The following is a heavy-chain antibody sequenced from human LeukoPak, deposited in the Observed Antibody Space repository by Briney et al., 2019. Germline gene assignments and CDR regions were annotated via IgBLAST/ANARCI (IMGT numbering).Heavy chain of an antibody. Sequence: GGSLRLSCAASGFTFSSYAMSWVRQAPGKGLEWVSVISGSDGSTYYADSVKGRFTISKDNSKNTLYLQMNSLRAEDTAVFYCAKPRGEEWLVGLYDAFDIWGQGTMVTVSS. CDR3: AKPRGEEWLVGLYDAFDI. D-gene: IGHD6-19*01. CDR2: ISGSDGST. J-gene: IGHJ3*02. CDR1: GFTFSSYA. V-gene: IGHV3-23*01.